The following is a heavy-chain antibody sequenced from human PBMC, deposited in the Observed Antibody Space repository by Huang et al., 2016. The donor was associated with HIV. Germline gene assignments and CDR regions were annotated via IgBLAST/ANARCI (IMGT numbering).Heavy chain of an antibody. CDR1: GGPFSTHY. CDR3: ARGRDTTEMDTVDDALDV. CDR2: IKYNGHD. J-gene: IGHJ3*01. D-gene: IGHD1-1*01. V-gene: IGHV4-34*02. Sequence: QVRLQQWGGGLVRPSETLSRPCAVYGGPFSTHYWSWIRQSPGKGLGWIGEIKYNGHDNCNPSLRRRVSISGDTAKNQFSLNVTSVTAADTAIYYCARGRDTTEMDTVDDALDVWDQGTLVIVSS.